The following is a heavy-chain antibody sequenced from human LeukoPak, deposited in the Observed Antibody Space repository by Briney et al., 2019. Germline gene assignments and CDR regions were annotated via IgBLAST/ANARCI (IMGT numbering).Heavy chain of an antibody. J-gene: IGHJ4*02. CDR1: GFTFSSYG. CDR3: AKERSCLAAAGIFDY. Sequence: PGGSLRLSCAASGFTFSSYGMHWVRQAPGKGLEWVAVISCNGSNKYYTDSVKGRFTISRDNSKNTLYLQMNSLRAEDTAVYYCAKERSCLAAAGIFDYWGQGTLVTVSS. V-gene: IGHV3-30*18. CDR2: ISCNGSNK. D-gene: IGHD6-13*01.